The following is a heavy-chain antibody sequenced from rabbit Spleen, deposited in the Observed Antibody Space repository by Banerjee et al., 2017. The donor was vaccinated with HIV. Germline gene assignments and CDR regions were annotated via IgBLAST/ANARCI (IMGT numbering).Heavy chain of an antibody. J-gene: IGHJ4*01. Sequence: EESGGGLVQPEGSLTLTCKASGFDFTKYYITWVRQAPGKGLEWIGIIYGAKGSTDYASWVNGRFTISSDNAQSTVDLKMTSLTAADTATYLCARDLVAVIGWNFSLWGQGTLVTVS. D-gene: IGHD5-1*01. CDR2: IYGAKGST. V-gene: IGHV1S47*01. CDR1: GFDFTKYY. CDR3: ARDLVAVIGWNFSL.